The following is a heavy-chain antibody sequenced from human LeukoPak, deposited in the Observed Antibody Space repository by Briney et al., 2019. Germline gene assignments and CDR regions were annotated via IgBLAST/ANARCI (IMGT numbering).Heavy chain of an antibody. J-gene: IGHJ6*03. D-gene: IGHD1-26*01. CDR2: ISSSGSTI. V-gene: IGHV3-11*04. Sequence: GGSLRLSCAASGFTVSSNYMSWIRQAPGKGLEWVSYISSSGSTIYYTDSVKGRFTISRDNAKNSLYLQMNSLRAEDTAVYYCARSTYYYYMDVWGKGITVTVSS. CDR1: GFTVSSNY. CDR3: ARSTYYYYMDV.